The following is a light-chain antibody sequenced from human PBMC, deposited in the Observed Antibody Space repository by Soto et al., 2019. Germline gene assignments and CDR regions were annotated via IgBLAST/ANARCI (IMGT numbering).Light chain of an antibody. CDR1: SSNIGAGYD. V-gene: IGLV1-40*01. J-gene: IGLJ3*02. CDR3: QSYDSSLSAWV. Sequence: QSVLTQPPSVSGAPGQRVTISCTGSSSNIGAGYDVHWYQQLPGTAPKLLIYGNSNRPSGVPDRLSGSKSGTSGSLAITGLQAEDEAEYYCQSYDSSLSAWVFGGGTKLTVL. CDR2: GNS.